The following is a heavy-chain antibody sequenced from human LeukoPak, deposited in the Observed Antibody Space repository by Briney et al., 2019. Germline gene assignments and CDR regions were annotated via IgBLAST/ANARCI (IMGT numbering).Heavy chain of an antibody. V-gene: IGHV3-30*18. CDR1: GFTFSSYG. D-gene: IGHD4-23*01. CDR2: ISYDGSNK. J-gene: IGHJ6*03. Sequence: GGSLRLFCAASGFTFSSYGMHWVRQAPGKGLEWVAVISYDGSNKYYADSVKGRFTISRDNSKNTLYLQMNSLRAEDTAVYYCAKAEDFLRWASYYYYMDVWGKGTTVTVSS. CDR3: AKAEDFLRWASYYYYMDV.